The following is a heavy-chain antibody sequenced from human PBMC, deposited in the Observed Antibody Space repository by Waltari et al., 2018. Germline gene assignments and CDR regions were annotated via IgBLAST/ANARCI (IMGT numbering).Heavy chain of an antibody. J-gene: IGHJ4*02. CDR2: SNPNSGGT. Sequence: QVQLVQSGAEVKKPGASVKVSCKASGYTFTGYYMHWVRRAPGQGLEWMGRSNPNSGGTNYGQKLQGRVTMTRDTSISTAYMELSRLRSDDTAVDYCARVRIVGATYFDSWGQGTLVTVSS. CDR1: GYTFTGYY. CDR3: ARVRIVGATYFDS. D-gene: IGHD1-26*01. V-gene: IGHV1-2*06.